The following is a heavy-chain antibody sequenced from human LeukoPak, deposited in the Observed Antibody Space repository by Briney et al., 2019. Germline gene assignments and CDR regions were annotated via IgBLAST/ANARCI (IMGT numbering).Heavy chain of an antibody. D-gene: IGHD1-26*01. Sequence: SETLSLTRTVSGGSISGGGYYWSWIRQHPGKGLEFIGYIYYSGSTYYNPSLQSRVTTSVDTSRTQFSLKLSSMTAADTARYYCARGLHSYSGQYFFDYWGQGTLVTVSS. J-gene: IGHJ4*02. CDR3: ARGLHSYSGQYFFDY. CDR1: GGSISGGGYY. CDR2: IYYSGST. V-gene: IGHV4-31*03.